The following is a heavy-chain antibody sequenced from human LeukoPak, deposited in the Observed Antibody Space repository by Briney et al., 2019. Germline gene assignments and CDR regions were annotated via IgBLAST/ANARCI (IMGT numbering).Heavy chain of an antibody. J-gene: IGHJ5*02. V-gene: IGHV3-23*01. CDR3: AKIFLRYFDP. CDR1: GLTFRDYG. Sequence: GGSLRLSCVVSGLTFRDYGMSWVRQAPGKGLEWISAISGSGSSTSYADSVKGRFTISRDNSKNTLYLRMSSLRVEDTAIYFCAKIFLRYFDPWGQGTLVTVSS. CDR2: ISGSGSST. D-gene: IGHD3-9*01.